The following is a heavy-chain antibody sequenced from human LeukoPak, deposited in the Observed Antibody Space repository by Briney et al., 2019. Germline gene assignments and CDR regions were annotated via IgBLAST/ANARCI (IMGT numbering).Heavy chain of an antibody. V-gene: IGHV1-2*02. J-gene: IGHJ4*02. CDR3: ALMIGTYYYYSSGR. CDR2: INPNSGGT. Sequence: ASVKVSCKASGYTFTGYYMHWLRQAPGQGLEWMGWINPNSGGTNYAQKFQGRVTMTRDTSISPAYMDLSRLTSDDPAVYYCALMIGTYYYYSSGRWGQGTLLTVSS. D-gene: IGHD3-22*01. CDR1: GYTFTGYY.